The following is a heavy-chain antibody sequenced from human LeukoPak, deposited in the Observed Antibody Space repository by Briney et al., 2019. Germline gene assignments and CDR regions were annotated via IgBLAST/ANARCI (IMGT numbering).Heavy chain of an antibody. D-gene: IGHD3-16*01. Sequence: GGSLRLSCEASGFTFSSYSMNWVRQAPGKGLEWVSAISGSGGSTYYADSVKGRFTISRDNSKNTLYLQMNSLRAEDTAVYYCAKVTGDDYVWGSYPTPPDYWGQGTLVTVSS. CDR2: ISGSGGST. J-gene: IGHJ4*02. CDR3: AKVTGDDYVWGSYPTPPDY. CDR1: GFTFSSYS. V-gene: IGHV3-23*01.